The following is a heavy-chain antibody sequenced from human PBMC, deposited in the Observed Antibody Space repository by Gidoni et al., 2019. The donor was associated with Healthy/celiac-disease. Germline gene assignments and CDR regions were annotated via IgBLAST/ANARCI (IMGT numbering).Heavy chain of an antibody. D-gene: IGHD1-26*01. J-gene: IGHJ4*02. CDR2: IYYSGST. Sequence: QVQLQESGPGLVKPSQTLSLTCTVSGASISSGGYSWSWIRQHPGKGLEWIGYIYYSGSTYYNPSLKSRVTISVDTSKNQFSLKLSSVTAADTAVYYCAREELTYYFDYWGQGTLVTVSS. V-gene: IGHV4-31*03. CDR3: AREELTYYFDY. CDR1: GASISSGGYS.